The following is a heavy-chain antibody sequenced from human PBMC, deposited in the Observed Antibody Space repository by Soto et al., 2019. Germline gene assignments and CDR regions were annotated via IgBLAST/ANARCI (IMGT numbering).Heavy chain of an antibody. V-gene: IGHV1-18*01. CDR2: ISAYNGNT. D-gene: IGHD2-2*01. CDR1: GYIFNHYG. J-gene: IGHJ6*02. Sequence: QVQLVQSGAEVKKPGASVRVSCKASGYIFNHYGIAWVRHAPGQGLERMGWISAYNGNTHYAGSLQGRGTMTPDTAASTAAMELTSLRSDDTAVYYCARGGQVCTSTYCYYIYDGLEVWGQWTTVTVSS. CDR3: ARGGQVCTSTYCYYIYDGLEV.